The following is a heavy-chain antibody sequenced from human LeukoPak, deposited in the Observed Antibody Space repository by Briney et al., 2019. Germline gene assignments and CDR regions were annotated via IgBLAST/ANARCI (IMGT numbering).Heavy chain of an antibody. D-gene: IGHD2-2*01. J-gene: IGHJ4*02. CDR1: GFTFSTYS. CDR2: ISSSSSYI. CDR3: ARDGDIVVVPADLDY. Sequence: GGSRRLSCAASGFTFSTYSMNSVRQAPGKGLEWVSSISSSSSYIYYADSVKGRFTISRDNAKNSLYLQMNSLRAEDTAVYYCARDGDIVVVPADLDYWGQGTLVTVSS. V-gene: IGHV3-21*01.